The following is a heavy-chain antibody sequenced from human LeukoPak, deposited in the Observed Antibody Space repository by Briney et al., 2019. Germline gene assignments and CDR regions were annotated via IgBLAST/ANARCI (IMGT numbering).Heavy chain of an antibody. CDR3: ARTGVAATRGYYYYYMDV. CDR1: GYTFTSYD. V-gene: IGHV1-8*01. J-gene: IGHJ6*03. Sequence: ASEKVSCKASGYTFTSYDINWVRQATGQGLEWMGWMNPNSGNTGYAQKFQGRVTMTRNTSISTAYMELSSLRSEDTAVYYCARTGVAATRGYYYYYMDVWGKGTTVTVSS. CDR2: MNPNSGNT. D-gene: IGHD2-15*01.